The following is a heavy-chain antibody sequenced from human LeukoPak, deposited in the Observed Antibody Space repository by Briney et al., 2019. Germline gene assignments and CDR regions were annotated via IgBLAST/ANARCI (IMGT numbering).Heavy chain of an antibody. V-gene: IGHV3-21*01. Sequence: PGGSLRLSCAASGFTFSDYYMNWVRQAPGKGLEWVSSISSSSSYKYSADSMKGRFTISRDNAKKSLYLHMNSLRAEDTAVYYCARDHCSGGSCYYDEYFHHWGQGTLVTVSS. CDR1: GFTFSDYY. CDR3: ARDHCSGGSCYYDEYFHH. D-gene: IGHD2-15*01. CDR2: ISSSSSYK. J-gene: IGHJ1*01.